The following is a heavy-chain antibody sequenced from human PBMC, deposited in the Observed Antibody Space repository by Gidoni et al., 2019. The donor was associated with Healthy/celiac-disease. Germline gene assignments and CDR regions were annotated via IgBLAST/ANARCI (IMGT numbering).Heavy chain of an antibody. J-gene: IGHJ4*02. CDR3: ARMQLEDY. D-gene: IGHD1-1*01. Sequence: GLEWIGSIYYSGSTYYNPSLKSRVTISVDTSKNQFSLKLSSVTAADTAVYYCARMQLEDYWGQGTLVTVSS. V-gene: IGHV4-39*01. CDR2: IYYSGST.